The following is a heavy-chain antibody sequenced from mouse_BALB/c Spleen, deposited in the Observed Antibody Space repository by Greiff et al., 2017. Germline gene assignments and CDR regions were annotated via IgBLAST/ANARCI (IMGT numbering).Heavy chain of an antibody. D-gene: IGHD1-2*01. Sequence: QVQLKESGPGLVAPSQSLSITCTVSGFSLTGFGVNWVRQPPGKGLEWLGMIWGDGSTDYNSALKSRLSINKDNSKSQVFLKMNSLQTDDTARYYCARDENYGQAWFAYWGQGTLVTVSA. CDR2: IWGDGST. J-gene: IGHJ3*01. CDR1: GFSLTGFG. V-gene: IGHV2-6-7*01. CDR3: ARDENYGQAWFAY.